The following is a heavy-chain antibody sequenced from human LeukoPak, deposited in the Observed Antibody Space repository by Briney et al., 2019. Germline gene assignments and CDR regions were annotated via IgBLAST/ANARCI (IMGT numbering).Heavy chain of an antibody. V-gene: IGHV3-21*04. CDR2: ISSSSSYI. J-gene: IGHJ4*02. CDR3: ATTCSGWYVECVDY. D-gene: IGHD6-19*01. CDR1: GFTFSSYS. Sequence: PGGSLRLSCAASGFTFSSYSMNWVRQAPGKGLEWVSSISSSSSYIYYADSVKGRFTISRDNAKNSLYLQMNSLRAEDTAVYYCATTCSGWYVECVDYWGQGTLVTVSS.